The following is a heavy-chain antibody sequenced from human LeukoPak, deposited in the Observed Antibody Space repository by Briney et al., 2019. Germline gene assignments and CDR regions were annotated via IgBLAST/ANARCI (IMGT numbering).Heavy chain of an antibody. CDR1: GFTFSSYS. CDR3: ATDFYDST. Sequence: GGSLRLSCAASGFTFSSYSMNWVRQAPGKGLEWVGRIRSNSDGGTIDYAAPVKGRFTLSRDDTKTTLYLQMNSLQTEDTAVYYCATDFYDSTWGQGTLVTVSS. CDR2: IRSNSDGGTI. V-gene: IGHV3-15*07. D-gene: IGHD3-22*01. J-gene: IGHJ5*02.